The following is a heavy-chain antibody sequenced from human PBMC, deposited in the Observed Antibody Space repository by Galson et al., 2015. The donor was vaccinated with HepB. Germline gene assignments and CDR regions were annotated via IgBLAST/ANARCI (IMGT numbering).Heavy chain of an antibody. CDR3: ARAASGYSYGPGDY. CDR1: GYSLTSYW. D-gene: IGHD5-18*01. V-gene: IGHV5-51*01. CDR2: ICPGDADT. Sequence: QSGAEAKKPGESLKISCKGSGYSLTSYWIGWVRQMPGKGLEWMGIICPGDADTRYHPSFQGQVTISADKSISTDYLQWSSLKASDTAMYYCARAASGYSYGPGDYWGQGTLVTVSS. J-gene: IGHJ4*02.